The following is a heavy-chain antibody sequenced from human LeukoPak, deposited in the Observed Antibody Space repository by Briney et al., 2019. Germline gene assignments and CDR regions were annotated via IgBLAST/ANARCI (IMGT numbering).Heavy chain of an antibody. CDR1: GFTFSNAW. D-gene: IGHD4-17*01. V-gene: IGHV3-15*01. Sequence: GGSLRLSCAASGFTFSNAWMSWVRQAPGKGLEWVGRIKSKTDGGTTDYAAPVKGRFTISRDDSKNTLYLQMNSLKTEDTAEYYCTTDYGDYPFDYWGQGTLVTVSS. CDR2: IKSKTDGGTT. CDR3: TTDYGDYPFDY. J-gene: IGHJ4*02.